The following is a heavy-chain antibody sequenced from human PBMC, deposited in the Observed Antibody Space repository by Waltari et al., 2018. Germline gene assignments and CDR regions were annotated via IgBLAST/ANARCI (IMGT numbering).Heavy chain of an antibody. Sequence: EVQLLESGGGLVQPGGYLRLSCAASGFTFSSYAMSWVRQAPGKGLEWVSAISGSGGSTYYADSVKGRFTISRDNSKNTLYLQMNSLRAEDTAVYYCAKVNTDYYYGMDVWGQGTTVTVSS. CDR1: GFTFSSYA. V-gene: IGHV3-23*01. CDR2: ISGSGGST. J-gene: IGHJ6*02. D-gene: IGHD4-17*01. CDR3: AKVNTDYYYGMDV.